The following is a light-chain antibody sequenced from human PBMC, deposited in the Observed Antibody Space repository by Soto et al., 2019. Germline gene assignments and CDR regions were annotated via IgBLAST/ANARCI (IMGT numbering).Light chain of an antibody. CDR2: SAS. V-gene: IGKV1-9*01. J-gene: IGKJ5*01. CDR1: QALSNY. CDR3: QQLKSYPIT. Sequence: DIQLTQSRSVLSASVGDTVTITFRASQALSNYLAWYQQKPGKAPDLLIYSASTLQSGVPSRFSGSGSGTDFTLTISSLQPEDFATYYCQQLKSYPITFGQGTRLEI.